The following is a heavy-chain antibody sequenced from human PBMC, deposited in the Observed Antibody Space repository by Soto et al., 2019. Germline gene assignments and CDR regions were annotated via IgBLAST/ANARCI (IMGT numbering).Heavy chain of an antibody. Sequence: QPGGSLRLSCAASRFTFSRYSMNWVRQAPGKGLEWAAVISYDGSNKYYADSVKGRFTISRDNSKHTLFLQMNSLRADDTAVYYCARVGKPAGPLEYYFDFWGQGTLVTVSS. J-gene: IGHJ4*02. V-gene: IGHV3-30*03. CDR1: RFTFSRYS. CDR3: ARVGKPAGPLEYYFDF. D-gene: IGHD2-2*01. CDR2: ISYDGSNK.